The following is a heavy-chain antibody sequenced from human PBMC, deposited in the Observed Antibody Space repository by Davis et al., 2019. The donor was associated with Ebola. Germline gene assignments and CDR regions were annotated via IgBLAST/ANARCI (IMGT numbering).Heavy chain of an antibody. V-gene: IGHV3-23*01. CDR2: ISGSGGST. CDR3: VKDRRVTIFGVVQGV. Sequence: GESLKISCAASGFTFSSYAMSWVRQAPGKGLEWVSAISGSGGSTYYADSVKGRFTISRDNSKNTLYLQMSSLRAEDTAVYYCVKDRRVTIFGVVQGVWGKGTTVTVSS. J-gene: IGHJ6*04. D-gene: IGHD3-3*01. CDR1: GFTFSSYA.